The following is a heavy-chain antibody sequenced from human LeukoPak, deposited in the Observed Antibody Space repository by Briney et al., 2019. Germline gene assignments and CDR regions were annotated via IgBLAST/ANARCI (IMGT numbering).Heavy chain of an antibody. CDR3: AREVLVGYSYGRHFYFDY. D-gene: IGHD5-18*01. J-gene: IGHJ4*02. CDR1: GGSISSSSYY. CDR2: IYYSGST. Sequence: PSETLSLTCTVSGGSISSSSYYWGWIRQPPGKGLEWIGSIYYSGSTNYNPSLKSRVTISVDTSKNQFSLKLSSVTAADTAVYYCAREVLVGYSYGRHFYFDYWGQGTLVTVSS. V-gene: IGHV4-39*07.